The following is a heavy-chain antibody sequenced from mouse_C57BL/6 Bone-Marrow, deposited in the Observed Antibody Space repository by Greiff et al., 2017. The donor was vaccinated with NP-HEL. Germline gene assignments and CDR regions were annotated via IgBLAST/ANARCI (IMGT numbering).Heavy chain of an antibody. CDR3: ARSGTGYFDY. CDR1: GYTFTSYW. CDR2: IDPSDSYT. Sequence: VQLQQPGAELVMPGASVKLSSKASGYTFTSYWMHWVKQRPGQGLEWIGEIDPSDSYTNYNQKFKGKSTLTVDKSSSTAYMQLSSLTSEDSAVYYCARSGTGYFDYWGQGTTLTVSS. V-gene: IGHV1-69*01. J-gene: IGHJ2*01. D-gene: IGHD4-1*01.